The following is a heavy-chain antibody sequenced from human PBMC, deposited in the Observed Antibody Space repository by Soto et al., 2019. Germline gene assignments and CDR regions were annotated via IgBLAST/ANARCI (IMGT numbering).Heavy chain of an antibody. CDR3: ARGARDGYYGMDV. D-gene: IGHD6-25*01. J-gene: IGHJ6*02. Sequence: QAQLQESGPGLVKPSETLSLTCSVSGGSFFSYYWTWIRQPAGKGLEWIGRIYANGNANYNPSLKSRVTMSADTSKNQFSLRLRSVTAADTAVYYCARGARDGYYGMDVWGPGATVTVSS. CDR1: GGSFFSYY. V-gene: IGHV4-4*07. CDR2: IYANGNA.